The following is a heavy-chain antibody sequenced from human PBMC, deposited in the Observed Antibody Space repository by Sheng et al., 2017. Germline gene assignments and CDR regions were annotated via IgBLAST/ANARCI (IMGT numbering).Heavy chain of an antibody. CDR2: ISDTGSTK. V-gene: IGHV3-48*03. Sequence: PGGSLRLSCAASGFTFSSHEMNWVRQAPGQGLEWVSYISDTGSTKQYADSVKGRFTISRDNAGNSMYLQMNSLRAEDTAVYYCVRDIQGRRYQQLYSVTTLQDNHGMDVWGQGTTVTVSS. J-gene: IGHJ6*02. CDR1: GFTFSSHE. D-gene: IGHD2-2*02. CDR3: VRDIQGRRYQQLYSVTTLQDNHGMDV.